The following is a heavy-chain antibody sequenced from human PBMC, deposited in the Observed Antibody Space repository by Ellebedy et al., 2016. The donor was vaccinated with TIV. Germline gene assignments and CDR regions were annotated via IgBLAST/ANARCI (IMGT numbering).Heavy chain of an antibody. CDR2: IWYDGTNK. D-gene: IGHD6-19*01. CDR1: GFTFSTYG. J-gene: IGHJ2*01. V-gene: IGHV3-33*01. Sequence: PGGSLRLSCAASGFTFSTYGMNWVRQAPGKGLEWVAVIWYDGTNKYYADSVKGRFTISRDNSKNTLYLQMNSLRAEDTAVYYCARGGSGWPNWYFDLWGRGTLVTVSS. CDR3: ARGGSGWPNWYFDL.